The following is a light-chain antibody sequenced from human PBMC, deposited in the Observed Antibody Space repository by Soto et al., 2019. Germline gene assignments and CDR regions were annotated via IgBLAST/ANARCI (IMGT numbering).Light chain of an antibody. J-gene: IGKJ1*01. V-gene: IGKV1-12*01. CDR3: QQGNFFPWT. Sequence: DIQMTQSPSSVSAAVGDRVTITCRASQGISSWLAWYQVKPGRAPKLLIYSTSRVHGVPSRFGGSGSETDFTLTISDLQPEDSAIYYCQQGNFFPWTFGQWTKLEV. CDR1: QGISSW. CDR2: STS.